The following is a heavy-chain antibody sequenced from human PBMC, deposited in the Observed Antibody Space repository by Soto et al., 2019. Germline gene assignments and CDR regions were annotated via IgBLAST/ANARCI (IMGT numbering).Heavy chain of an antibody. Sequence: GGSLRLSCAASGFTFSSYGMHWVRQAPGKGLEWVAVISYDGSNKYYADSVKGRFTISRDNSKNTLYLQMNSLRAEDTAVYYCAKDPPRYNWNDGYFDYWGQGTLVTVSS. D-gene: IGHD1-1*01. J-gene: IGHJ4*02. CDR2: ISYDGSNK. CDR1: GFTFSSYG. V-gene: IGHV3-30*18. CDR3: AKDPPRYNWNDGYFDY.